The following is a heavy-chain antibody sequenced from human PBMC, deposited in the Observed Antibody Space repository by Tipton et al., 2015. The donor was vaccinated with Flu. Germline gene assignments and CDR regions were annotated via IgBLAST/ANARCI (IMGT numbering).Heavy chain of an antibody. CDR2: ISNDGDTT. D-gene: IGHD2-15*01. J-gene: IGHJ4*02. Sequence: SLRLSCAASGFTFSDYRMHWVRHAPGRGLEYVSAISNDGDTTYYANSVKGRFTISRDNSNNTLYLQMGSLSAEDVAVYYCARPFCSGSSCYSGYYFDSWGQGTLVTVSS. V-gene: IGHV3-64*01. CDR3: ARPFCSGSSCYSGYYFDS. CDR1: GFTFSDYR.